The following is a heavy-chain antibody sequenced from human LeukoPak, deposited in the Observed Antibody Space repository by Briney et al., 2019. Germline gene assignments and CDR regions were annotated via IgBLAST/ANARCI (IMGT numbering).Heavy chain of an antibody. J-gene: IGHJ3*02. CDR1: GYTFTSYG. Sequence: GASVKVSCKASGYTFTSYGISWVRQAPGQGLEWMGWISAYNGSTNYAQKLQGRVTMTTDTSTSTAYMVLRSLRSDDTAVYYCARDPTEWLTITFGAFDIWGQGTMVTVSS. D-gene: IGHD5-12*01. CDR2: ISAYNGST. V-gene: IGHV1-18*01. CDR3: ARDPTEWLTITFGAFDI.